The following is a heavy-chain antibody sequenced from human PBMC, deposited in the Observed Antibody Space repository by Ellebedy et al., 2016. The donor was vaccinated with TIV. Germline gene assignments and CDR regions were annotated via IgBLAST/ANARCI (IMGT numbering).Heavy chain of an antibody. Sequence: MPSETLSLTCTVPAGSISNYYWSWIRQPPGKGLEWIGYIYYSGSTNYNPSLKSRVTMSVDSSRNQFSLKLSSVTAADTAVFYCARTSYYDSSGYPLFDYWGQGTLVTVSS. V-gene: IGHV4-59*08. CDR2: IYYSGST. CDR3: ARTSYYDSSGYPLFDY. CDR1: AGSISNYY. J-gene: IGHJ4*02. D-gene: IGHD3-22*01.